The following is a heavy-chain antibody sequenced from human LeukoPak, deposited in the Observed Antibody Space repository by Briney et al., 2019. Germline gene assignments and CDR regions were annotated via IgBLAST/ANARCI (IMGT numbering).Heavy chain of an antibody. CDR2: IKQDGSEK. D-gene: IGHD1-26*01. V-gene: IGHV3-7*03. CDR3: AKDPPSIVGVT. CDR1: GFTFSSYW. Sequence: GGSLRLSCAASGFTFSSYWMSWVRQAPGKGLEWVANIKQDGSEKYYADSVKGRFTISRDNSKNTLYLQMNSLRAEDTAVYYCAKDPPSIVGVTWGQGTLVTVSS. J-gene: IGHJ5*02.